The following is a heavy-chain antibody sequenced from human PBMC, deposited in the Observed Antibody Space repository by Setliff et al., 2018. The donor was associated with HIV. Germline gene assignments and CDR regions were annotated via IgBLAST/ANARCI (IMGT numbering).Heavy chain of an antibody. D-gene: IGHD3-22*01. J-gene: IGHJ4*02. Sequence: SETLSLTCTVSGGSISSGGYYWSWIRQHPGKGLEWIGYIYYSGSTDYNPSLKSRATISVDPSKNQFSLKMNSVTAADTAVYYCARASYSYDSTGYLYWGQGTLVTVSS. V-gene: IGHV4-31*03. CDR3: ARASYSYDSTGYLY. CDR2: IYYSGST. CDR1: GGSISSGGYY.